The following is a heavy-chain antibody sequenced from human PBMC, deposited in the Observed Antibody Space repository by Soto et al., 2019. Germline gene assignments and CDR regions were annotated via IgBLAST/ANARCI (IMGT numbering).Heavy chain of an antibody. Sequence: NPSETLSLTCLVSGFPISSTYSWGWIRQPPGKGLEWIGSISHSGTTSYSPSLTSRVSISVDTSKNQVSLKLTSVTAADTAVYFCARVTMVIRDSDHFGVDVWGHGTKVTVSS. CDR1: GFPISSTYS. CDR2: ISHSGTT. V-gene: IGHV4-38-2*02. J-gene: IGHJ6*02. D-gene: IGHD4-17*01. CDR3: ARVTMVIRDSDHFGVDV.